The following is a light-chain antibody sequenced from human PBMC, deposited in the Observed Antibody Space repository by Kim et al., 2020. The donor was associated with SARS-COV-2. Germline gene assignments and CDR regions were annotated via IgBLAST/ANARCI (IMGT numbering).Light chain of an antibody. CDR2: AAS. CDR3: QQYYSYPLT. V-gene: IGKV1-8*01. Sequence: ASTGDRVTITCRASQGISSYLAWYQQKPGKAPKLLIYAASTSQSGVPSRFSGSGSGTDFTLTISCLQSEDFATYYCQQYYSYPLTFGPGTKVDIK. CDR1: QGISSY. J-gene: IGKJ3*01.